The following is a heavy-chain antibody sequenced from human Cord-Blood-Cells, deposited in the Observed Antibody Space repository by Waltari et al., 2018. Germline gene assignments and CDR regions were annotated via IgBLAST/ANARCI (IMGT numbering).Heavy chain of an antibody. CDR2: IRYDGSNK. CDR3: AKDSRKANWNYAGDAFDI. D-gene: IGHD1-7*01. J-gene: IGHJ3*02. CDR1: GFTFSSYG. V-gene: IGHV3-30*02. Sequence: QVQLVESGGGVVQPGGSLRLSCAASGFTFSSYGMHWVRQAPGKGLEWVACIRYDGSNKYDADAVKGRFTISRDNSKDTLYLQMNSLRAEDTAVYYCAKDSRKANWNYAGDAFDIWGQGTMVTVSS.